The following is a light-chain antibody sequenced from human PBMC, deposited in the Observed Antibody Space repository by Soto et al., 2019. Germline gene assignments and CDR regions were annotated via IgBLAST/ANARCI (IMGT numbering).Light chain of an antibody. Sequence: EIKMTQFPATLSVSAGERATLSCRASQSVSTNLAWYQQKPGQAPRLLIYGASTRATGMPARFSGSGSGTDFALTISSLXXXXXXXYYCQQYNNWLWTFGQGTKVEIK. CDR1: QSVSTN. CDR3: QQYNNWLWT. CDR2: GAS. J-gene: IGKJ1*01. V-gene: IGKV3-15*01.